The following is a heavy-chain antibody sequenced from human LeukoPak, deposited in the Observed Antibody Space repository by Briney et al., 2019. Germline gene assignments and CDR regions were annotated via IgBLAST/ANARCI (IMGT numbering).Heavy chain of an antibody. CDR3: ARGLNDSWTGENY. CDR1: DGSFSGFY. V-gene: IGHV4-34*01. Sequence: FGTLSLTCAVYDGSFSGFYWGWVRQPPGEGLGWVGEINHSGSTNYNPSLKSRVTISLDTSKSQFSLKVRYVTAADTAVYYCARGLNDSWTGENYWGQGTLVTVSS. CDR2: INHSGST. D-gene: IGHD3-3*01. J-gene: IGHJ4*02.